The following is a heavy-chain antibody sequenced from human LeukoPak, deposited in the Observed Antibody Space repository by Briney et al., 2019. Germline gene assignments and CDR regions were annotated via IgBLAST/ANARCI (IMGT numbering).Heavy chain of an antibody. D-gene: IGHD1-26*01. Sequence: PSETLSLTCTVSGGSISSGSYYWSWIRQPAGKGLEWIGRICTSGSTNYNPSLKSRVTISVDTSKNQFSLKLSSVTAADTAVCYCARCPSGGSYVAEDAFDIWGQGTMVTVSS. J-gene: IGHJ3*02. CDR2: ICTSGST. CDR3: ARCPSGGSYVAEDAFDI. CDR1: GGSISSGSYY. V-gene: IGHV4-61*02.